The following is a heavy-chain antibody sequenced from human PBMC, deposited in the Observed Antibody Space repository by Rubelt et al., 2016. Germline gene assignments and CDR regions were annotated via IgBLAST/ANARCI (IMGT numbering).Heavy chain of an antibody. CDR2: IYYSGST. D-gene: IGHD6-13*01. J-gene: IGHJ4*02. CDR1: GGSISSSSYY. Sequence: QLQLQESGPGLVKPSETLSLTCTVSGGSISSSSYYWGWIRQPPGKGLEWIGSIYYSGSTYYNPSLKSRVPLSVDTCNDQFSLKLSSVTAADTAVYYCARHPGYSRHFDYWGQGTLVTVSS. CDR3: ARHPGYSRHFDY. V-gene: IGHV4-39*01.